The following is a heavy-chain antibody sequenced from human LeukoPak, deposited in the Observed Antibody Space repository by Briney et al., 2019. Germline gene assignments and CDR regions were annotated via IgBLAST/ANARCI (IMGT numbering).Heavy chain of an antibody. V-gene: IGHV3-21*01. CDR1: GFTFSSYS. CDR3: ARIKAALDVNEFDY. Sequence: KTGGSLRLSCAASGFTFSSYSMTWVRQAPGKGQEWVSSISSSSSYIYYAVSVRVGFTSSRDNAKNSLYLQMNSLRAEDTAVYYCARIKAALDVNEFDYWGQGTLVTVSS. J-gene: IGHJ4*02. CDR2: ISSSSSYI. D-gene: IGHD6-6*01.